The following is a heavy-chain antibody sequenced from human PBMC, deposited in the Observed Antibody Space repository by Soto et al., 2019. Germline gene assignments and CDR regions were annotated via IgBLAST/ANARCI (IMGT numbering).Heavy chain of an antibody. CDR3: IVLDLPRNYYYYYMDV. CDR1: GGSISSSSYY. CDR2: IYYSGST. D-gene: IGHD6-6*01. J-gene: IGHJ6*03. Sequence: PSETLSLTCTVSGGSISSSSYYWGWIRQPPGKGLEWIGSIYYSGSTYYNPSLKSRVTISVDTSKNQFSLKLSSVTAADTAVYYCIVLDLPRNYYYYYMDVCGKGTTVNVSS. V-gene: IGHV4-39*01.